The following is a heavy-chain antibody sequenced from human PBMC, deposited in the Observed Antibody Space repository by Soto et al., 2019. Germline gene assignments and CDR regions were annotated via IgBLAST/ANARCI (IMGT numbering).Heavy chain of an antibody. CDR1: GLTFSSYW. CDR2: IKQDGSEK. CDR3: ARDIIDIVVVVAARLDNWFDP. D-gene: IGHD2-15*01. V-gene: IGHV3-7*05. Sequence: GGSLRLSCAASGLTFSSYWMSWVRQAPGKGLEWVANIKQDGSEKYYVDSVKGRFTISRDNAKNSLYLQMNSLRAEDTAVYYCARDIIDIVVVVAARLDNWFDPWGQGTLVTVS. J-gene: IGHJ5*02.